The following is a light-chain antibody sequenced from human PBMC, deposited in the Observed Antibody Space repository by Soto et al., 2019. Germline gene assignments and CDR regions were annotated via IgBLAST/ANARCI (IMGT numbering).Light chain of an antibody. CDR1: QSIRNY. CDR2: DAS. V-gene: IGKV3-11*01. Sequence: EIVLTQSPATLSLSPGERATLSCRASQSIRNYLAWYQQKPGQAPRLLIYDASNRATGIPPRFSGSGSGTDIILTISSLEPEDSGVYYCQQRNDWVTFGGGTKVDIK. CDR3: QQRNDWVT. J-gene: IGKJ4*01.